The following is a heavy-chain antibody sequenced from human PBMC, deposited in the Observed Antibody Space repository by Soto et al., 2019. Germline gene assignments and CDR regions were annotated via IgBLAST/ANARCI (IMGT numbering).Heavy chain of an antibody. CDR1: GFTFSSYA. Sequence: GSLRLSCAASGFTFSSYAMSWVRRAPGKGLEWVSAISGSGGSTYYADSVKGRFTISRDNSKNTLYLQMNSLRAEDTAVYYCATKATPLDYYYYYGMDVWGQGTTVTVSS. V-gene: IGHV3-23*01. CDR3: ATKATPLDYYYYYGMDV. CDR2: ISGSGGST. J-gene: IGHJ6*02.